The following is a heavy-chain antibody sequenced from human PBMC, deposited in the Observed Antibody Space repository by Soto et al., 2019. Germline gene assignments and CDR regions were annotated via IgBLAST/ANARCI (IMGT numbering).Heavy chain of an antibody. D-gene: IGHD2-8*01. J-gene: IGHJ4*02. Sequence: LSLTCTVSGGSISSGGYYWSWIRQHPGKGLEWIGYIYYSGSTYYNPSLKSRVTISVDTSKNQFSLKLSSVTAADTAVYYCARAPRDGYAILFDYWGQGTLVTVSS. CDR2: IYYSGST. V-gene: IGHV4-31*03. CDR3: ARAPRDGYAILFDY. CDR1: GGSISSGGYY.